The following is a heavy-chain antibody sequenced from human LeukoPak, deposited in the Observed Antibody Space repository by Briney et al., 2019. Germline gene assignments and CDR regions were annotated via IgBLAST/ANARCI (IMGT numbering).Heavy chain of an antibody. J-gene: IGHJ4*02. CDR2: IRSGGENT. Sequence: GGSLRLSCAASGFTFSTYSMSWVRQAPGKGLEWVSAIRSGGENTYYADSVRGRFTISRDNSRGTLSLQMNSLRAEDTAVYYCTTSGTPFEYWGQGTLVTVSS. V-gene: IGHV3-23*01. CDR3: TTSGTPFEY. CDR1: GFTFSTYS. D-gene: IGHD3-10*01.